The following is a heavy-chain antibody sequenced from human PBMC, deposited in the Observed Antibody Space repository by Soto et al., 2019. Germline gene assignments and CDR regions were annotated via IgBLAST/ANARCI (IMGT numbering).Heavy chain of an antibody. D-gene: IGHD1-26*01. V-gene: IGHV4-59*11. J-gene: IGHJ6*02. CDR1: GGSISSHY. CDR2: IYYRGST. CDR3: ARDGRGASGMDV. Sequence: KPSETLSLTCTVSGGSISSHYWSWVRQAPGKGLEWIGHIYYRGSTSYNTSLRSRSTISVDTSNKQFSVKLNSVTTADTAVYYCARDGRGASGMDVWGQGTKVTVSS.